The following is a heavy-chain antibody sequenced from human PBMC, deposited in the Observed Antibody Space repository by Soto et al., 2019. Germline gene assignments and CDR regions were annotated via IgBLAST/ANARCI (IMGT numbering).Heavy chain of an antibody. J-gene: IGHJ6*02. CDR3: ARLGPGSSWNRYYYYGMDV. CDR1: GGSISSSSYY. D-gene: IGHD6-13*01. CDR2: IYYSGST. V-gene: IGHV4-39*01. Sequence: QLQLQESGPGLEKPSETLSLTCTVSGGSISSSSYYWGWIRQPPGKGLEWIGSIYYSGSTYYNPSLKSRVTISVDTSKNQFPLRLSSVTAADTAVYYCARLGPGSSWNRYYYYGMDVWGQGTTVTVSS.